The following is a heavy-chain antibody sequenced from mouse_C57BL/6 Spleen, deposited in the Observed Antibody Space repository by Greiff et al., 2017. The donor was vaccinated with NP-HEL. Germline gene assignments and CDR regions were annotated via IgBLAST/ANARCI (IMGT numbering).Heavy chain of an antibody. J-gene: IGHJ2*01. D-gene: IGHD1-1*02. CDR1: GYAFTNYL. CDR3: ARSGSYRDYDY. V-gene: IGHV1-54*01. Sequence: QVHVKQSGAELVRPGTSVKVSCKASGYAFTNYLIEWVKQRPGQGLEWIGVINPGSGGTNYNEKFKGKATLTADKSSSTAYLQLSSLTSEDSAVYFCARSGSYRDYDYWGQGTTLTVSS. CDR2: INPGSGGT.